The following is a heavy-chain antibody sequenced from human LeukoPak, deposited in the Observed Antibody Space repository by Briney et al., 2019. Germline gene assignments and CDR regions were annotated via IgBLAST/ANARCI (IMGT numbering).Heavy chain of an antibody. CDR3: ARKGPIAATGPDY. CDR1: GGSISSYY. CDR2: IYNSRDT. D-gene: IGHD6-13*01. J-gene: IGHJ4*02. Sequence: PSETLSLTCTVSGGSISSYYWSWIRQPPGKGREWLGYIYNSRDTNYNPSLKSRVTFSADTSKNQFSLKLSSVTAADTAVYYCARKGPIAATGPDYWGQGTLVTVSS. V-gene: IGHV4-59*01.